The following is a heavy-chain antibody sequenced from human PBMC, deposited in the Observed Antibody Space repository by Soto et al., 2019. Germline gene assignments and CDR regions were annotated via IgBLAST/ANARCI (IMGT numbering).Heavy chain of an antibody. J-gene: IGHJ4*02. CDR2: IKSTANGETT. Sequence: EKQLVESGGGLVKPGEYLILSCAVSGITFINAWMSWVRQAPGKGLEWVARIKSTANGETTDYAAPAKGRLSISRDDSKAMLYLQMNNRKAEDKAVYYCSTDPGEYANFWGQGTLVTVSS. CDR3: STDPGEYANF. D-gene: IGHD4-17*01. CDR1: GITFINAW. V-gene: IGHV3-15*01.